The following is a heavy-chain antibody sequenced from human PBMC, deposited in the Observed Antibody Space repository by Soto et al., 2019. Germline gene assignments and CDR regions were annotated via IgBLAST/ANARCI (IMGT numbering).Heavy chain of an antibody. CDR3: ARRGDYWYFDL. J-gene: IGHJ2*01. Sequence: DVQLVETGGGLIQPGGSLRLSCAASGLSVISNYMSWVRQAPGKGLEWVSVIHSGDSTYYADAVKGRFTISRDNSKNTVYLQMNSLRDEDTAVYFCARRGDYWYFDLWGRGTLVTVSS. CDR1: GLSVISNY. CDR2: IHSGDST. V-gene: IGHV3-53*02.